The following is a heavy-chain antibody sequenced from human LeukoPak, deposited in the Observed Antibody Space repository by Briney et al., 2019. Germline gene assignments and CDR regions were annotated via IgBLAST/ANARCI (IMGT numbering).Heavy chain of an antibody. CDR3: ARLLQTKWELLDY. J-gene: IGHJ4*02. Sequence: GESLKISCKGSGYSFTSYWIGWVRPMPGKGLEWMGIIYPGNSDTRFNPSFQGQVTISADKSISTAYLQWSSLKASDTAMYYCARLLQTKWELLDYWGQGTLVTVSS. D-gene: IGHD1-26*01. V-gene: IGHV5-51*01. CDR1: GYSFTSYW. CDR2: IYPGNSDT.